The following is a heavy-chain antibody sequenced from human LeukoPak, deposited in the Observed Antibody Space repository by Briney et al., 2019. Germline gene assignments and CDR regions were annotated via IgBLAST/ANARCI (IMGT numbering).Heavy chain of an antibody. CDR1: GGSISSGGYY. CDR2: IYYSGST. Sequence: PSETLSLTCTVSGGSISSGGYYWSWIRQHPGKGLEWIGYIYYSGSTYYNPSLKSRVTISVDTSKNQFSLKLSSVTAADTAVYYCAEWLRTYDAFDIWGQGTMVTVSS. CDR3: AEWLRTYDAFDI. D-gene: IGHD5-12*01. V-gene: IGHV4-31*03. J-gene: IGHJ3*02.